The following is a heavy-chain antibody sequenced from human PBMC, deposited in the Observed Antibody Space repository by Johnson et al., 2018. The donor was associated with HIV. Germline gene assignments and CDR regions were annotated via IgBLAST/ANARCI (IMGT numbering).Heavy chain of an antibody. CDR3: TRGSFTDDAFDV. Sequence: VQLVESGGALVQPGRSLRLSCTASGFTFSSYAMTWVRQAPGKGVEWVSAISGSGDSTYYADSVQGRFTISRDNSKNTLYLQMNSLRAEDTAVYYCTRGSFTDDAFDVWGLGTMVTVSS. D-gene: IGHD1-26*01. CDR2: ISGSGDST. V-gene: IGHV3-23*04. J-gene: IGHJ3*01. CDR1: GFTFSSYA.